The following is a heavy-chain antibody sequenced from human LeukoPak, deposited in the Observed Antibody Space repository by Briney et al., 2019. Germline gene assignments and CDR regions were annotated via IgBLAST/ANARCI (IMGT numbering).Heavy chain of an antibody. V-gene: IGHV1-2*06. CDR2: INPNSGGT. CDR3: ASRVESTGWYDLDY. D-gene: IGHD6-19*01. CDR1: GYTFTGYY. J-gene: IGHJ4*02. Sequence: ASVKVSCKASGYTFTGYYMHWVRQAPGQGLEWMGRINPNSGGTNYAQKFQGRVTMTRDTPISTAYRELSRLRSDDPAVYYCASRVESTGWYDLDYRGQGNLVTVSS.